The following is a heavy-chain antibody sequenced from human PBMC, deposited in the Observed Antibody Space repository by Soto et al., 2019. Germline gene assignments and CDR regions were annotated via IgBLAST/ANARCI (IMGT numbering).Heavy chain of an antibody. D-gene: IGHD2-2*01. CDR2: IIPRSATS. CDR1: GDTFSTYT. Sequence: QVQLVQSGAEVKKPGSSVKVSCKASGDTFSTYTITWMRQAPGQGLEWMGGIIPRSATSNYAQKFQGRVTNTVNETTSTAYMELTSLRSDDTAVYYCAREGLVLVPTTVNSDDYYYAMDVWGQETTVTVSS. J-gene: IGHJ6*02. CDR3: AREGLVLVPTTVNSDDYYYAMDV. V-gene: IGHV1-69*12.